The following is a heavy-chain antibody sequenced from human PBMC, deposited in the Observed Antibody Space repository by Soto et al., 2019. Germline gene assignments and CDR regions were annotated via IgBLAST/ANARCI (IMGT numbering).Heavy chain of an antibody. CDR1: GFTFSSYD. J-gene: IGHJ5*02. V-gene: IGHV3-13*01. CDR2: IGTAGDT. CDR3: ARQRPGYSSSWRNWFDP. D-gene: IGHD6-13*01. Sequence: PGGSLRLSCAASGFTFSSYDMHWVRQATGKGLEWVSAIGTAGDTYYPGSVKGRFTISRENAKNSLYLQMNSLRAGDTAVYYCARQRPGYSSSWRNWFDPWGQGTLVTVSS.